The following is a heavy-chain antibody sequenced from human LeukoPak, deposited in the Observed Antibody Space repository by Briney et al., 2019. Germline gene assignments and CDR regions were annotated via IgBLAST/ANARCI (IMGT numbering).Heavy chain of an antibody. Sequence: SETLSLTCTVSGGSLSSSSYYWGWIRQPPGKGLEWLGSIYYSGSTYYNPSLKSRVTISVDTSKNQFSLKLSSVTAADTAVYYCARSMVRGVIIATPFDYWGQGTLVTVSS. J-gene: IGHJ4*02. D-gene: IGHD3-10*01. V-gene: IGHV4-39*01. CDR3: ARSMVRGVIIATPFDY. CDR1: GGSLSSSSYY. CDR2: IYYSGST.